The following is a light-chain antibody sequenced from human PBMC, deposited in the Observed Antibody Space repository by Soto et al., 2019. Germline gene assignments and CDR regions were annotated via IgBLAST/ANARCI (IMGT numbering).Light chain of an antibody. CDR3: QQYDKWPWT. Sequence: EIVMTQSPVTLSVSPGERVTLSCRASQSVSSNLAWYQQKPGQAPSLLIYGAFTRATGIPARFSGSESGTEFSLTISSLQSEDFAVYYCQQYDKWPWTFGQGTKVDIK. CDR1: QSVSSN. CDR2: GAF. J-gene: IGKJ1*01. V-gene: IGKV3-15*01.